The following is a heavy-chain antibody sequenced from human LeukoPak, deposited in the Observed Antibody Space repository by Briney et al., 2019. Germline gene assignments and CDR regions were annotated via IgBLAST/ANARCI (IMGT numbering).Heavy chain of an antibody. Sequence: SETLSLTCTVSGGSISSSYYWGWIRQPPGKGLEWVGSIYYSGSTYYNPSLKSRVTISVDTSKNQFSLNLNSVTAADTALYYCARQRITAADGTKGYFDYWGQGTLVTVSS. CDR1: GGSISSSYY. J-gene: IGHJ4*02. CDR3: ARQRITAADGTKGYFDY. CDR2: IYYSGST. D-gene: IGHD6-13*01. V-gene: IGHV4-39*01.